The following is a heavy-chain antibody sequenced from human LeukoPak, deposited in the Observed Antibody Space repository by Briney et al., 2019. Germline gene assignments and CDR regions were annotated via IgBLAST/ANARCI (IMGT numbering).Heavy chain of an antibody. CDR3: AKVRGSGSYYLSTFDY. V-gene: IGHV3-23*01. J-gene: IGHJ4*02. CDR2: ISGSGGST. D-gene: IGHD3-10*01. Sequence: GGSLRLSCAASGFTFSRYAMSWVRQAPGKGLEWVSAISGSGGSTNYADSVKGRFTISRDNSKNTLYLQMNSLRAEATAVYYCAKVRGSGSYYLSTFDYWGQGTLVTVSS. CDR1: GFTFSRYA.